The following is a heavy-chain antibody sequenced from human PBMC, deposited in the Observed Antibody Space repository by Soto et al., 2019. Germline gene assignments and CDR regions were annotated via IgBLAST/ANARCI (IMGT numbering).Heavy chain of an antibody. CDR2: IWYDGSNK. J-gene: IGHJ4*02. Sequence: QVQLVESGGGVVQPGRSLRLSCAASGFTFSSYGMHWVRQAPGKGLGWVAVIWYDGSNKYYADSVKGRFTISRDNSKNTLYLQMNSQRAEDTAVYYCARDDSPYSGYDRAFDYWGQGTLVTVSS. V-gene: IGHV3-33*01. D-gene: IGHD5-12*01. CDR3: ARDDSPYSGYDRAFDY. CDR1: GFTFSSYG.